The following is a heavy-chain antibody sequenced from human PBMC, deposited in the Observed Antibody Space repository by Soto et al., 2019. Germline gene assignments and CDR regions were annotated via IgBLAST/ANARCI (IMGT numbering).Heavy chain of an antibody. CDR1: GGSISSGGYS. CDR2: IYHSGST. V-gene: IGHV4-30-2*01. D-gene: IGHD1-26*01. Sequence: SETLSLTCAVSGGSISSGGYSWSWIRQPPGKGLEWIGYIYHSGSTYYNPSLKSRVTISVDRSKNQFSLKLSSVTAADTAVYYCARGEGVDSSNGMDVWGQGTTVTVSS. CDR3: ARGEGVDSSNGMDV. J-gene: IGHJ6*02.